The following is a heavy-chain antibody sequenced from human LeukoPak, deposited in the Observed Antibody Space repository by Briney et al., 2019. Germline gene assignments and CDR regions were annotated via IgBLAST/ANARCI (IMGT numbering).Heavy chain of an antibody. CDR1: GYTFTGYY. Sequence: ASVKVSCKASGYTFTGYYVHWVRQAPGQGLEWMGRINPNNGDTNYAQRFQGRVIMTWATSISTAYMELSSLRSDDTAVYYCTREGFDYWGQGTLVTVS. CDR2: INPNNGDT. CDR3: TREGFDY. V-gene: IGHV1-2*06. J-gene: IGHJ4*02.